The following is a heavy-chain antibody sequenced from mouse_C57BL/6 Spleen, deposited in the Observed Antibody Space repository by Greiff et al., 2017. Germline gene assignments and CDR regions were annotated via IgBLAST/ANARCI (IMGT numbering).Heavy chain of an antibody. CDR1: GYTFTSYG. J-gene: IGHJ1*03. D-gene: IGHD2-1*01. Sequence: VQLQQSGAELVRPGSSVKMSCKTSGYTFTSYGINWVKQRPGKGLEWIGYIYIGNGYTEYNEKFKGKATLTSATSSSTAYMQLSSLTSEDSAIYFCARSMIYYGNYWYFDVWGTGTTVTGSS. CDR2: IYIGNGYT. V-gene: IGHV1-58*01. CDR3: ARSMIYYGNYWYFDV.